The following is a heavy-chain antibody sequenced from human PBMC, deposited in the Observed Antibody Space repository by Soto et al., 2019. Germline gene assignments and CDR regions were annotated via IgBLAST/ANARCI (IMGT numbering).Heavy chain of an antibody. CDR1: GFTFSSYW. Sequence: PGGSLRLSCAASGFTFSSYWMSWVRQAPGKGLEWVANIKQDETEKYYVDSVKGRFTISRDNAKNSLYLQMNSLRAEDTAVYYCARGDYYDTSGPFSDAFDIWGRGTMVTVSS. V-gene: IGHV3-7*04. J-gene: IGHJ3*02. D-gene: IGHD3-22*01. CDR3: ARGDYYDTSGPFSDAFDI. CDR2: IKQDETEK.